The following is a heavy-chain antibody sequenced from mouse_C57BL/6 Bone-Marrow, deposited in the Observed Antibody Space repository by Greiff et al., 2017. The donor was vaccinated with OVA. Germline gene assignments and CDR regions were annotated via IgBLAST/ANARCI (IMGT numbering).Heavy chain of an antibody. Sequence: VQGVESGAELVRPGTSVKVSCKASGYAFTNYLIEWVKQRPGQGLEWIGVINPGSGGTNYNEKLKGKATLTADKSSSTAYMQLSSLTSEDSAVYLCASELGPYFDVWGTGTTVTVSS. CDR2: INPGSGGT. D-gene: IGHD4-1*01. CDR1: GYAFTNYL. J-gene: IGHJ1*03. V-gene: IGHV1-54*01. CDR3: ASELGPYFDV.